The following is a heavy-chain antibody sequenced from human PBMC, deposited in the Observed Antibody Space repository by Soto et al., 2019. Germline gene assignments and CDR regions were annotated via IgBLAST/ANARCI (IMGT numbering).Heavy chain of an antibody. CDR2: IIPVFGTP. V-gene: IGHV1-69*01. CDR3: ARGPYSDFWKGFSYVDD. J-gene: IGHJ4*02. D-gene: IGHD3-3*01. Sequence: QVQLAQSGAEVKKPGASLKVSCKASGGTFNIYAISWVRQAPGQGLEWMAGIIPVFGTPSFAQKFRGRVTITADESTDTAYMELSSLGSEDTAFYYCARGPYSDFWKGFSYVDDWGQETLVIVSS. CDR1: GGTFNIYA.